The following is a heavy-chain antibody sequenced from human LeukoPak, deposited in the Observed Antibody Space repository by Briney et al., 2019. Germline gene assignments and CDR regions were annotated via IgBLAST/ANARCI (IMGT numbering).Heavy chain of an antibody. CDR2: ISSSGSTI. D-gene: IGHD3-3*01. CDR1: GFTFSDYY. Sequence: PGGSLRLSCAASGFTFSDYYMSWIRQAPGKGLEWVSYISSSGSTIYYADSVKGRFTISRDNAKNSLYLQMNSLRAEDTAVYYCAREGSDPGFDFWSGYYASKAIDYWGQGTLVTVSS. V-gene: IGHV3-11*01. J-gene: IGHJ4*02. CDR3: AREGSDPGFDFWSGYYASKAIDY.